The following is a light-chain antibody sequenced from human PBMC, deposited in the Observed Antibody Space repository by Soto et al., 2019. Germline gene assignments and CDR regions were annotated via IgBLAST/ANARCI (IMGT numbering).Light chain of an antibody. J-gene: IGKJ4*01. CDR3: QQLNSYPRT. V-gene: IGKV1-9*01. CDR2: AAS. Sequence: IQLTHSPSSLSASVGDRVTITCRASQAISSYLAWYQQKPGKAPNLLIYAASTLQSGVPSRFSGGGSGTDFTLTISSLQPEDFATYYCQQLNSYPRTFGGGTKVDIK. CDR1: QAISSY.